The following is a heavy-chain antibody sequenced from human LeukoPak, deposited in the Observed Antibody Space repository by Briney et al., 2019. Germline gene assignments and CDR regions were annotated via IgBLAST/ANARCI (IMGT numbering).Heavy chain of an antibody. CDR2: IKQDGTEQ. V-gene: IGHV3-7*01. Sequence: PGGSLRLSCAASGFTFSNYWMTWVRQAPGKGLEWVANIKQDGTEQKYVDSVKGRFTIFRDDAKNSLYLQMNSLRAEDTAVYYCAKDPISTSMPTGTDWFDPWGQGTLVTVSS. CDR3: AKDPISTSMPTGTDWFDP. CDR1: GFTFSNYW. J-gene: IGHJ5*02. D-gene: IGHD2-2*01.